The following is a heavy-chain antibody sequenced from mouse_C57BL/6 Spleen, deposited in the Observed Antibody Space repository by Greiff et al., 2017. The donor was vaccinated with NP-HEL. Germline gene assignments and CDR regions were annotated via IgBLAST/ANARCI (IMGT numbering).Heavy chain of an antibody. CDR1: GYAFSSSW. V-gene: IGHV1-82*01. Sequence: QVQLQQSGPELVKPGASVKISCKASGYAFSSSWMNWVKQRPGKGLEWIGRIYPGDGDTNYNGKFKGKATLTADKSSSTAYMQLSSLTSEDSAVYFCARSYYGSSYVVYAMDYWGQRTSVTVSS. D-gene: IGHD1-1*01. J-gene: IGHJ4*01. CDR2: IYPGDGDT. CDR3: ARSYYGSSYVVYAMDY.